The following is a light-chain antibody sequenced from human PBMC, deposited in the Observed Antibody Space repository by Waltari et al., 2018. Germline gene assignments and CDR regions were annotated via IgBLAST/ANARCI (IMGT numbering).Light chain of an antibody. CDR2: RSS. J-gene: IGLJ3*02. CDR3: AVWDDSLSNWV. Sequence: QSVLTQAPSASGTPGQRVIISCSGSRSNIGTHYDYWYQHLPGTAPTLLIYRSSQRPSGVADRFSGSKSGTSASLAISGLRSEDEAAYFCAVWDDSLSNWVFGGGTKVTVL. V-gene: IGLV1-47*01. CDR1: RSNIGTHY.